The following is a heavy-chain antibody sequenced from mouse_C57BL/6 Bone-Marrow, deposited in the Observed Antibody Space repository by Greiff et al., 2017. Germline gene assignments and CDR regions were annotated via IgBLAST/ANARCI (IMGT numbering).Heavy chain of an antibody. CDR1: GYTFTSYW. J-gene: IGHJ4*01. D-gene: IGHD2-5*01. V-gene: IGHV1-52*01. CDR3: ARSYSNYEYYAMDY. Sequence: QVQLQQPGAELVRPGSSVKLSCKASGYTFTSYWMHWVKQRPIQGLEWIGNIDPSDSETHYNQKFKDKATLTVDKSSSTAYMQLSSLTSEDSAVYYCARSYSNYEYYAMDYWGQGTSVTVSS. CDR2: IDPSDSET.